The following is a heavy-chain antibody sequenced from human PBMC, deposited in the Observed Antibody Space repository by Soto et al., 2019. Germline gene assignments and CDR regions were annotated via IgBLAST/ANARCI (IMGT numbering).Heavy chain of an antibody. D-gene: IGHD6-13*01. CDR3: RRSSRYSTDV. Sequence: QLQLQEWGPGLVKPSETLSLTCTVSGGSISSSSFWGWIRNPPGKGLEWIGSIYSIGSTYSNPYLKSRVTIPVDTSKNQFSLKLSSVTAADTAVYYCRRSSRYSTDVWGQGTTVTVSS. CDR1: GGSISSSSF. CDR2: IYSIGST. V-gene: IGHV4-39*01. J-gene: IGHJ6*02.